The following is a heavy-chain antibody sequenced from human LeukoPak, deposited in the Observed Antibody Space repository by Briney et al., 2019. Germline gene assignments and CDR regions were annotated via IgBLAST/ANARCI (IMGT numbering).Heavy chain of an antibody. V-gene: IGHV4-59*01. J-gene: IGHJ4*02. D-gene: IGHD3-22*01. Sequence: KASETLSLTCTVSGVSISNYYWSWIRQPPGKGLVSIGYIYYSGSTNYNPSLKSRVTVSVDTSKNQFSLKLTSVTAADTAVYYCARIFAYYDSSGYYFDYWGQGTLVTVSS. CDR1: GVSISNYY. CDR2: IYYSGST. CDR3: ARIFAYYDSSGYYFDY.